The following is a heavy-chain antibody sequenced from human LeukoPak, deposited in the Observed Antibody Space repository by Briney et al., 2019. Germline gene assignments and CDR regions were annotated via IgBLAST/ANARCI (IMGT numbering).Heavy chain of an antibody. CDR1: GGSISSYY. D-gene: IGHD6-6*01. V-gene: IGHV4-59*01. CDR2: IYYSGST. CDR3: ARDRLHRGWFDP. J-gene: IGHJ5*02. Sequence: SGTLSLTCTVSGGSISSYYWSWIRQPPGKGLEWIGYIYYSGSTNYNPSLKSRVTISVDTSKNQFSLKLSSVTAADTAVYYCARDRLHRGWFDPWGQGTLVTVSS.